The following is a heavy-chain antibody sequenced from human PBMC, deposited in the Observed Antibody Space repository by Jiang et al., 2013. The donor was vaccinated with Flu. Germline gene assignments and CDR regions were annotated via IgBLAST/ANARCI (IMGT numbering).Heavy chain of an antibody. D-gene: IGHD3-22*01. CDR2: ISYDGKNQ. J-gene: IGHJ4*02. Sequence: SCAASGFTFNNYGMHWVRLAPGKGLEWVAVISYDGKNQYYADFVKGRFTISRDNSENTLYLQMTSLRAEDTAVYYCAKDKRLYYYDTSGFFDFWGQGTLVTVSS. CDR3: AKDKRLYYYDTSGFFDF. CDR1: GFTFNNYG. V-gene: IGHV3-33*06.